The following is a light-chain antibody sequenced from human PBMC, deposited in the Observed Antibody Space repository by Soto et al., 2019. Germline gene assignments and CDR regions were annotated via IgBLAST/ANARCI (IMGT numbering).Light chain of an antibody. CDR1: QAINNY. CDR3: LQHNIYPRT. Sequence: DIQMTQSPSAMSASVGDTVTITCRASQAINNYLAWFQQKPGEVPKRLIYSASTLQSGVPSRFSGSGSGTDFTLTITTLQPEDFATYYCLQHNIYPRTFGPGTKVEVK. CDR2: SAS. J-gene: IGKJ1*01. V-gene: IGKV1-17*03.